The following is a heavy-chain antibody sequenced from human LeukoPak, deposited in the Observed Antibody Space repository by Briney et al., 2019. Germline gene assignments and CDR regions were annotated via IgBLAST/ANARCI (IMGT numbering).Heavy chain of an antibody. Sequence: GGSLRLSCAASGFTFSSYAMSWVRQAPGKGLEWVSAISGSGGSTYYADSVKGRFTISRDNSKNTLYLQMNSLRAEDTAVYYCANLGYCSSTSCYKPVKRNWFDPWGQGTLVTVSS. CDR2: ISGSGGST. CDR1: GFTFSSYA. D-gene: IGHD2-2*02. V-gene: IGHV3-23*01. J-gene: IGHJ5*02. CDR3: ANLGYCSSTSCYKPVKRNWFDP.